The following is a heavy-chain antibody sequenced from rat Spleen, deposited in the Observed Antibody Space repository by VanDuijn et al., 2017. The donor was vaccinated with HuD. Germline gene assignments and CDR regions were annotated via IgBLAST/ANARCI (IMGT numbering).Heavy chain of an antibody. Sequence: EVQLVESDGGLVQPGRSLKLSCAASGFTFSDHYMAWVRQAPTKGLEWVASISYDGSNTYYRDSVKGRFTISRDNAKSTLYLQMNSLRSEDTATYYCARPHSSHYVMDAWGQGASVTVSS. CDR2: ISYDGSNT. CDR1: GFTFSDHY. J-gene: IGHJ4*01. D-gene: IGHD1-8*01. V-gene: IGHV5-29*01. CDR3: ARPHSSHYVMDA.